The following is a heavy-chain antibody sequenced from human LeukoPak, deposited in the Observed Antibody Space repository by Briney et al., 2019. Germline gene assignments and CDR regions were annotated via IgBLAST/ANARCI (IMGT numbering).Heavy chain of an antibody. Sequence: KASETLSLTCTVSGASISSGSYYWSWIRQPAGKGLEWIGHIYTSGSTNYNPSLKSRVTISVDTSKNQFSLKLSSVTAADTAVYYCARRCQYSSPFKRCGWFDPWGQGTLVTVSS. J-gene: IGHJ5*02. CDR2: IYTSGST. V-gene: IGHV4-61*09. CDR3: ARRCQYSSPFKRCGWFDP. CDR1: GASISSGSYY. D-gene: IGHD6-19*01.